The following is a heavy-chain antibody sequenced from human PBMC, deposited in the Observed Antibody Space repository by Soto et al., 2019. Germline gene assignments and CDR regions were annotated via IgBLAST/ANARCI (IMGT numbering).Heavy chain of an antibody. D-gene: IGHD6-19*01. Sequence: QVQLVQSGAAVKKPGASVKVSCKASGYTFTSYAMHWVRQAPGQRLEWMGWINAGNGNTKYSQKFQGRFTITRDTSASTAYMELSSLRSEYTAVYYCARDLAVAGRLEFDYWGQGTLVTVSS. CDR2: INAGNGNT. J-gene: IGHJ4*02. CDR3: ARDLAVAGRLEFDY. V-gene: IGHV1-3*01. CDR1: GYTFTSYA.